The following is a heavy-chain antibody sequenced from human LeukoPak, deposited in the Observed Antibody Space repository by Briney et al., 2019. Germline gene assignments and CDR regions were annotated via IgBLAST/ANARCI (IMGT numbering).Heavy chain of an antibody. CDR1: GFTFSSCG. D-gene: IGHD5-18*01. CDR2: IRYDGSNK. V-gene: IGHV3-30*02. CDR3: AKDPRRAAMVAGLFDY. Sequence: PGGSLRLSCAASGFTFSSCGMHWVRQAPGLGLEWVAFIRYDGSNKYYADSVKGRFTISRDNSKNTLYLQMNSLRAEDTAVYYCAKDPRRAAMVAGLFDYWGQGTLVTVSS. J-gene: IGHJ4*02.